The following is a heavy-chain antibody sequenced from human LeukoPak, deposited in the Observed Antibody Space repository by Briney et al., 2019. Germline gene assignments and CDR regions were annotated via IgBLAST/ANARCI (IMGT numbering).Heavy chain of an antibody. V-gene: IGHV7-4-1*02. D-gene: IGHD2-2*01. CDR2: INTNTGNP. J-gene: IGHJ5*02. CDR1: GYTFTSYA. Sequence: ASVKVSCKASGYTFTSYAMNWVRQAPGQGLEWMGWINTNTGNPTYAQGFTGRLVFSLDTSASTAYLQISSLKAEDTAIYYCARTLFGDQYQLLHNWFDPWGQGTLVTVSS. CDR3: ARTLFGDQYQLLHNWFDP.